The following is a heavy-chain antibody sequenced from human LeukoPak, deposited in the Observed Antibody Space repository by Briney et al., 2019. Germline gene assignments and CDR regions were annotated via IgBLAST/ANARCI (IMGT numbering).Heavy chain of an antibody. CDR1: GFPFSSYA. Sequence: HPGRSLRLSCAASGFPFSSYAMHWVRQAPGKGLEWVSALSDTGGSTYYADSVKGRFTISRDSSKNTLYVQMNSLRAEDTAVYYCAKFPAHYGDYGARGGYWGQGTLVTVSS. CDR3: AKFPAHYGDYGARGGY. V-gene: IGHV3-23*01. D-gene: IGHD4-17*01. CDR2: LSDTGGST. J-gene: IGHJ4*02.